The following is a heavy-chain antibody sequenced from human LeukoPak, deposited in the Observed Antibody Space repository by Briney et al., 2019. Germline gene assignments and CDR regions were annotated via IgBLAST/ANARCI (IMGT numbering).Heavy chain of an antibody. V-gene: IGHV4-39*01. Sequence: SETLSLTCTVSGDSISRSTYYWGWIRQPPGKGLEWIGSMHYSGSTYYNPSLKSRATISVDTSKNQFSLKLSSVTAADTAVYYCASGLSIAAATYWGQGTLVTVSS. CDR3: ASGLSIAAATY. D-gene: IGHD6-13*01. CDR1: GDSISRSTYY. J-gene: IGHJ4*02. CDR2: MHYSGST.